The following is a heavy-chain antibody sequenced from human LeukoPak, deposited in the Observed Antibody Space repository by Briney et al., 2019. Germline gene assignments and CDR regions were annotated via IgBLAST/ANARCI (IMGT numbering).Heavy chain of an antibody. Sequence: PSETLSLTCTVSGGSISSYYWSWIRQPPGKGLEWIGYIYYSGSTNYNPSLKSRVTISVDTSKNQFSLKLSSVTAADTAVYYCARGLQNYGDAQGPFDYYYYMDAWGKGTTVTVSS. CDR3: ARGLQNYGDAQGPFDYYYYMDA. V-gene: IGHV4-59*01. D-gene: IGHD4-17*01. J-gene: IGHJ6*03. CDR1: GGSISSYY. CDR2: IYYSGST.